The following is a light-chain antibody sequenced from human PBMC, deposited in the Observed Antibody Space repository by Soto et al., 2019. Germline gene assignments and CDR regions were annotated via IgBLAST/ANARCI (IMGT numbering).Light chain of an antibody. J-gene: IGKJ3*01. Sequence: MTQSPSSLSASVGNRVTITCRASQSISTYLNWYQKKPGKAPNLLIYLGSNRASGVPDRFSGSGSGTDFTLKISRVEAEDVGVYYCMQALQTPPTFGPGTKVDI. CDR2: LGS. CDR3: MQALQTPPT. CDR1: QSISTY. V-gene: IGKV2-28*01.